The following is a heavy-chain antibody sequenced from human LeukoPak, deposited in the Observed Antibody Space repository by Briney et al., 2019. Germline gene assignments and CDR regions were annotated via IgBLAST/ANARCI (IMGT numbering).Heavy chain of an antibody. J-gene: IGHJ1*01. CDR1: GDSINTNIYY. D-gene: IGHD3-22*01. CDR2: VYYSGST. Sequence: PSETLSLTCTVSGDSINTNIYYWGWIRQPPGNGLEWIGHVYYSGSTYSSPSLKGRVTILLDTSNNHFSLRLSSVTAADTAVYYCARKGPMIVYFQHWGQGTLVTVSS. V-gene: IGHV4-39*07. CDR3: ARKGPMIVYFQH.